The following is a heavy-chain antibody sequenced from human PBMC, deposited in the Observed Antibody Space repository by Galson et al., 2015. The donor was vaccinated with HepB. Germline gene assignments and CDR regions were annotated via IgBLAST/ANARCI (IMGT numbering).Heavy chain of an antibody. D-gene: IGHD3-10*01. CDR3: ARESVRGGDFDY. J-gene: IGHJ4*02. CDR2: INTSSGTT. CDR1: GYTFTTYY. V-gene: IGHV1-46*01. Sequence: SVKVSCKASGYTFTTYYMHWVRQAPGQGLEWMGIINTSSGTTSYAQKFHGRVTMTRDTSTSTVDMELRGLRSDATAVYYCARESVRGGDFDYWGQGTLVTVSS.